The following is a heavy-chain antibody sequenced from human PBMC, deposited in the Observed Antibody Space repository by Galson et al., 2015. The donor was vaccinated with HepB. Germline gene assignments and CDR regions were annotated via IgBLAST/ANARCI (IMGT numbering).Heavy chain of an antibody. CDR2: IPYDGSSK. CDR1: GFTSSSFA. Sequence: SLRLSCAASGFTSSSFAMHWVRQAPGKGPEWVAIIPYDGSSKYYADSVKGRFTISRDNSENTLYLQMNSLRGEDTAVYYCAGSYSNSWHNFVYWGQGTLVSVSS. D-gene: IGHD6-13*01. V-gene: IGHV3-30-3*01. J-gene: IGHJ4*02. CDR3: AGSYSNSWHNFVY.